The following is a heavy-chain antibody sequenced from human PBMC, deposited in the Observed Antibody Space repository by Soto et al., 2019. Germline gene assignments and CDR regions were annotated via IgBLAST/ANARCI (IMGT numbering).Heavy chain of an antibody. D-gene: IGHD1-7*01. J-gene: IGHJ4*02. CDR2: IFWDDGK. Sequence: QITLKESGPSLVKTTQTLTVTCSFSGFSLSTSGVAVAWIRQPPGKALEWLALIFWDDGKFYSPSLKSRLTITKDTSKNQVALTMTNMDPVDTATYYCAHGLRERTTRFDSWGQGTLVTVSS. CDR1: GFSLSTSGVA. V-gene: IGHV2-5*02. CDR3: AHGLRERTTRFDS.